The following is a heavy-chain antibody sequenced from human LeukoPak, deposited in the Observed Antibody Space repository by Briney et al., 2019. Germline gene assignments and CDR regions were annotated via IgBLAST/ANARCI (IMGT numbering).Heavy chain of an antibody. V-gene: IGHV3-48*01. D-gene: IGHD3-22*01. CDR2: ICSSSNTI. J-gene: IGHJ4*02. CDR3: ASLIPYYYDSSTYSPGDY. CDR1: AFTFTTYS. Sequence: GGSLRLSCAASAFTFTTYSTNWVPQAPRGRLEWGSYICSSSNTIYYADSVKGRFIISRDNAKNSLYLQMNSLRAEDTAVYYCASLIPYYYDSSTYSPGDYWGQGTLVTVSS.